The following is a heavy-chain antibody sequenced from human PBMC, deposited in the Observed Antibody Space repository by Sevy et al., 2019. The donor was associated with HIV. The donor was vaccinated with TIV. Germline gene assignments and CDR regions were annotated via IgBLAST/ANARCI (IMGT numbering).Heavy chain of an antibody. V-gene: IGHV4-38-2*01. Sequence: SQTLSLTCAVSGYSISSGYYWGWIRQPPGKGLEWIGSIYHSGSTYYNPSLKSRVTISVDTSKNQFSLKLSSVTAADTAVYYCARIKARVRVDRGQYYYYIDVRGKGTTVTVSS. CDR1: GYSISSGYY. CDR3: ARIKARVRVDRGQYYYYIDV. CDR2: IYHSGST. D-gene: IGHD3-10*01. J-gene: IGHJ6*03.